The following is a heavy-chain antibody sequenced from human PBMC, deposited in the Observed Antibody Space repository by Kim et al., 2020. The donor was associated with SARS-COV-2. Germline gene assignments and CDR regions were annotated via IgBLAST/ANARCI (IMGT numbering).Heavy chain of an antibody. CDR1: GFTVSSHY. D-gene: IGHD3-10*01. CDR2: VYSGGST. J-gene: IGHJ6*02. V-gene: IGHV3-53*01. CDR3: AREGYYGGYGMDF. Sequence: GGSLRLSCAASGFTVSSHYMSWVRQAPGKGLEWVSVVYSGGSTYYAGSVKGRSTISRDNSNNTLYLQMDSLRAEDTAVYYCAREGYYGGYGMDFWGQGTT.